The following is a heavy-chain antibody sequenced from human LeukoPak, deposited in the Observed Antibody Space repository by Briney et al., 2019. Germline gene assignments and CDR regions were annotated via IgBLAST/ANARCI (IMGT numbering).Heavy chain of an antibody. J-gene: IGHJ3*01. CDR2: INANNGDT. CDR3: ARDPATGDDAFDV. CDR1: GLXFTDYY. V-gene: IGHV1-2*02. D-gene: IGHD3-9*01. Sequence: ASVRVSCKASGLXFTDYYFHWVRQAPGQGLEWMGWINANNGDTNYAQKFQGSVTLTRDTSVSTAYMDLYRLTSDDTAVYYCARDPATGDDAFDVWGQGTMVTVSS.